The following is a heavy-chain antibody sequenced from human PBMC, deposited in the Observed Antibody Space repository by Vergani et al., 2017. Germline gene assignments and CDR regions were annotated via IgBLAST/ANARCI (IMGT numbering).Heavy chain of an antibody. CDR1: GFTFQAFA. V-gene: IGHV3-9*01. CDR3: VKDNDYDADGPFDL. D-gene: IGHD3-16*01. Sequence: VQLVESGGGVVQPGRSLRLSCAASGFTFQAFAFHWVRQVSGRGLECVSGIDRNCGGKNGNSFEGRFSISRDNAKKAVFLQMNNLRHEDTALYFCVKDNDYDADGPFDLWGRGTLVTVSS. J-gene: IGHJ2*01. CDR2: IDRNCGGK.